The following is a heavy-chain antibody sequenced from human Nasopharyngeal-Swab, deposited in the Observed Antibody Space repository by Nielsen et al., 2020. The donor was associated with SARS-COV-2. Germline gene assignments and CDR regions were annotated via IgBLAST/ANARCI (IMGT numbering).Heavy chain of an antibody. J-gene: IGHJ3*02. D-gene: IGHD1-14*01. CDR1: GFTFSRYD. V-gene: IGHV3-21*03. Sequence: GSLRLSCAASGFTFSRYDMNWVRQAPGKGLEWVASIVSSSSSIFYADSVKGRFTISRDNAKNSLYLQMNSLRAGDTALYYCTRSYIFDIWGQGTVVTVSS. CDR3: TRSYIFDI. CDR2: IVSSSSSI.